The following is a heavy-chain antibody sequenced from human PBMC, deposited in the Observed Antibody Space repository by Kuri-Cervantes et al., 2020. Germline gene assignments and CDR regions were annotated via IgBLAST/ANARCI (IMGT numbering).Heavy chain of an antibody. V-gene: IGHV3-66*02. J-gene: IGHJ3*02. CDR3: ARASRYFDWLSI. Sequence: LSLTCAAPGFTVSSNYMSWVRQAPGKGLGWVSVIYTCGSTYYADSVKGRFTISRDNSKNTLHLQMNSLRAEDTAVYYCARASRYFDWLSIWGQGTMVTVSS. CDR1: GFTVSSNY. CDR2: IYTCGST. D-gene: IGHD3-9*01.